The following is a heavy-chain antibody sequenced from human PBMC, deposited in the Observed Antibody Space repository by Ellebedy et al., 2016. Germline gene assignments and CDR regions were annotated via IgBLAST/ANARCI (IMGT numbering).Heavy chain of an antibody. CDR3: ARGNEIPGPEPLDN. CDR2: LYSGGTI. D-gene: IGHD1-14*01. Sequence: GGSLRLSCAASGFTVSGNYMSWVRQAPGKGLEWVATLYSGGTILYADSVKGRFTISRDNSKNTLYLQMNSLRAEDTALYYCARGNEIPGPEPLDNWGQGTLVTVSS. V-gene: IGHV3-66*01. J-gene: IGHJ4*02. CDR1: GFTVSGNY.